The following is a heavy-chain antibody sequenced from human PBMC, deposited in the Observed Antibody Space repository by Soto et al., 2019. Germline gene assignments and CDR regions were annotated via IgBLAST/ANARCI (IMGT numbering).Heavy chain of an antibody. CDR3: AREGWPLLQTGMDV. CDR1: GLTFRSYS. Sequence: SGGSLRLSCAASGLTFRSYSMNWVRQAPGKGLEWVSYISSSNRTINYADSVKGRFIISRDNAKNSLYLQMHSLRDEDTAVYYCAREGWPLLQTGMDVWGQGTTVTVSS. CDR2: ISSSNRTI. D-gene: IGHD2-15*01. V-gene: IGHV3-48*02. J-gene: IGHJ6*02.